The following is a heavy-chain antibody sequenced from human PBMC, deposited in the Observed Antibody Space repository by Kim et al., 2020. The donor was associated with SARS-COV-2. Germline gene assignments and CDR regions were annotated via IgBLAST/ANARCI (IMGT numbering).Heavy chain of an antibody. CDR3: AKSSTGEWELLPHLGY. J-gene: IGHJ4*02. Sequence: GGSLRLSCAASGFTFSSYAMSWVRQAPGKGLEWVSAISGSGGSTYYADSVKGRFTISRDNSKNTLYLQMNSLRAEDTAVYYCAKSSTGEWELLPHLGYWGQGTLVTVSS. D-gene: IGHD1-26*01. CDR2: ISGSGGST. CDR1: GFTFSSYA. V-gene: IGHV3-23*01.